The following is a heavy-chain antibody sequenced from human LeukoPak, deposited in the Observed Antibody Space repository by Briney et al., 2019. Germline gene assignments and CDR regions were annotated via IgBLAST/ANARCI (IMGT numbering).Heavy chain of an antibody. CDR2: ISYDGSNK. V-gene: IGHV3-30-3*01. D-gene: IGHD1-20*01. Sequence: PGRSLRLSCAASGFTFSSYAMHWVRQAPGKGLEWVAVISYDGSNKYYADSVKGRFTISRDNSKNTLYLQMNSLRAEDTAVYYCARDNWNEIFGEPQTDRRFDYWGQGTLVTVSS. CDR1: GFTFSSYA. J-gene: IGHJ4*02. CDR3: ARDNWNEIFGEPQTDRRFDY.